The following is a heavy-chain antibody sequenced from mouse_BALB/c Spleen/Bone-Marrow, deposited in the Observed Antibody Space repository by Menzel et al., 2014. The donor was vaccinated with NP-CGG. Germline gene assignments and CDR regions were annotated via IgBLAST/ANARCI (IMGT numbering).Heavy chain of an antibody. CDR2: IYPGDGDT. J-gene: IGHJ4*01. Sequence: VQLQESGAELARPGASVKLSCKASGYTFTSYWMQWIKQRPGQGLEWIGAIYPGDGDTRFTQKFKGKATLTADKSSSTAYMQLSGLASEDSAVYYCARALHYYGSSYGAMDYWGQGTSVTVSS. CDR3: ARALHYYGSSYGAMDY. V-gene: IGHV1-87*01. CDR1: GYTFTSYW. D-gene: IGHD1-1*01.